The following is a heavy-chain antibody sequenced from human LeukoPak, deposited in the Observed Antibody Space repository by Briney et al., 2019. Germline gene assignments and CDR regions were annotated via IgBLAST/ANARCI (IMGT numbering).Heavy chain of an antibody. D-gene: IGHD3-10*01. CDR3: ARESNYYGSGTGWFDP. CDR1: GGSIRSGGYS. CDR2: IYYSGST. Sequence: SETLSLTCAVSGGSIRSGGYSWSWIRQPPGRGLEWIGYIYYSGSTYYNPSLKSRVTISVDTSKNQFSLKLSSVTAADTAVYYCARESNYYGSGTGWFDPWGQGTLVTVSS. V-gene: IGHV4-30-4*07. J-gene: IGHJ5*02.